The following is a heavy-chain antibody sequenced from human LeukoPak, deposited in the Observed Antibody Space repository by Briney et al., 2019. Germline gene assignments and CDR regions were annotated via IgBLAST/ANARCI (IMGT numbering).Heavy chain of an antibody. J-gene: IGHJ3*02. Sequence: SETLSLTCAVYGGSFSGYYWSWIRQPPGKGLEWIGEINHSGSTNYNPSLKSRVTISVDTSKNQFSLKLSSVTAADTAVYYCARVFHPPLGIAAAGNIPRAFDIWGQGTMVTVSS. V-gene: IGHV4-34*01. CDR3: ARVFHPPLGIAAAGNIPRAFDI. CDR2: INHSGST. CDR1: GGSFSGYY. D-gene: IGHD6-13*01.